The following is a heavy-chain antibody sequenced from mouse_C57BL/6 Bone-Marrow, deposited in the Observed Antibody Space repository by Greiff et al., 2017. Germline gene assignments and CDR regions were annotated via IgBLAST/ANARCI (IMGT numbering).Heavy chain of an antibody. J-gene: IGHJ2*01. CDR1: GYAFSSSW. CDR2: IYPGDGDT. CDR3: ARVLNTCYYFDY. V-gene: IGHV1-82*01. Sequence: QVQLQQSGPELVKPGASVKISCKASGYAFSSSWMNWVKQRPGKGLEWIGRIYPGDGDTNYNGKFKGKATLAADKSSSTAYMQLSSLTSEDSAVYYCARVLNTCYYFDYWGQGTTLTVSS.